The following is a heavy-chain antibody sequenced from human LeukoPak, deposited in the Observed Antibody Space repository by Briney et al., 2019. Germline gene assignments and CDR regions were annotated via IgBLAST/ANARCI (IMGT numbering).Heavy chain of an antibody. V-gene: IGHV3-30-3*01. CDR1: GFTFSSYA. CDR2: ISYDGSNK. Sequence: GRSLRLSCAASGFTFSSYAMHWVRQAPGKGLEWVAVISYDGSNKYYADSVKGRFTISRDNSKNTLYLQMNSLRAEDTAVYYCARDPKGYCSSTSCVRDDMDVWGQGTTVTVSS. D-gene: IGHD2-2*01. CDR3: ARDPKGYCSSTSCVRDDMDV. J-gene: IGHJ6*02.